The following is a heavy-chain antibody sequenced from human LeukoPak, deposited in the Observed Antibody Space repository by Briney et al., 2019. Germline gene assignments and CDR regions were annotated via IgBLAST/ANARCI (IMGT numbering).Heavy chain of an antibody. CDR2: IYPGDSDT. J-gene: IGHJ3*02. D-gene: IGHD2-15*01. CDR3: ARGGDFVVVVAAFDGFDI. V-gene: IGHV5-51*01. Sequence: GESLKISCKASGYSFTNYWVGWVRQMPGKGLEWMGIIYPGDSDTRYSPSFQGQVTISADKSISTAYLQWSSLEASDTAMYYCARGGDFVVVVAAFDGFDIWGQGTMVTVSS. CDR1: GYSFTNYW.